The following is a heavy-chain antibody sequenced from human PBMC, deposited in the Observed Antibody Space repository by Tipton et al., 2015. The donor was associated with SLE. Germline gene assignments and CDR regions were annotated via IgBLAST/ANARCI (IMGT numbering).Heavy chain of an antibody. J-gene: IGHJ6*02. V-gene: IGHV4-59*11. CDR3: ARDNVDFMNGGGYNGMDV. Sequence: TLSLTCTVSGASISSHYWSWIRQSPGQGLEWMGYIYHSGSTTYNPSLKSRVTISIDTSKNQFSLKLSSVTAADTALNYCARDNVDFMNGGGYNGMDVWGQGITVIVSS. CDR2: IYHSGST. CDR1: GASISSHY. D-gene: IGHD4-23*01.